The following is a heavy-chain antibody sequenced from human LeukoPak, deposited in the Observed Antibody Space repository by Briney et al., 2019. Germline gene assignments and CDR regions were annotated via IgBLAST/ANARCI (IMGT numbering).Heavy chain of an antibody. J-gene: IGHJ4*02. CDR2: IYYSGST. Sequence: SETLSLTCTVSGGSISRYYWSWTRQPPGKGLEWIGHIYYSGSTNHNPSPRSRVTISVDTSKNQFSLKLSSVTAADTAVYYCARGKYQLDYWGQGTLVTVSS. CDR3: ARGKYQLDY. D-gene: IGHD2-2*01. CDR1: GGSISRYY. V-gene: IGHV4-59*08.